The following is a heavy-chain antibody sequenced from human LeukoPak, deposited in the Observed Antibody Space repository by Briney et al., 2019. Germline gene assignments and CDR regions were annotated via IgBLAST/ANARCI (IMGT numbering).Heavy chain of an antibody. J-gene: IGHJ4*02. CDR2: ISSSSTI. Sequence: QTGGSLRLSCAASGFTFSSYSMNWVRQAPGKGLEWVSYISSSSTIYYADSVKGRFTISRDNAKNSLYLQMNSLRDEDTAVYYCAFRSGWSADWGYYFDYWGQGTLVTVSS. CDR3: AFRSGWSADWGYYFDY. CDR1: GFTFSSYS. D-gene: IGHD6-19*01. V-gene: IGHV3-48*02.